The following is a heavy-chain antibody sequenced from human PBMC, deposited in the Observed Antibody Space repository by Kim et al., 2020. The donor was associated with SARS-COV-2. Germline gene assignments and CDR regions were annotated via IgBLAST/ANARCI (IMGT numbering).Heavy chain of an antibody. V-gene: IGHV3-15*01. CDR2: IKSKTDGGTT. Sequence: GGSLRLSCAASGFTFSNAWMSWVRQAPGKGLEWVGRIKSKTDGGTTDYAAPVKGRFTISRDDSKNTLYLQMNSLKTEDTAVYYCTTSGYYDSGTYWHWGQGTLVTVSS. D-gene: IGHD3-22*01. J-gene: IGHJ4*02. CDR3: TTSGYYDSGTYWH. CDR1: GFTFSNAW.